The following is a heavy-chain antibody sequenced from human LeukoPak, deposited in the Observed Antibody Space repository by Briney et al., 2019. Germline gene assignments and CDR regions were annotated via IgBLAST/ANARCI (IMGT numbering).Heavy chain of an antibody. Sequence: SETLSLTCTVSGGSISSSSYYWGWIRQPPGKGLEWIGSIYYSGSTYYNPSLKSRVTISVDTSKNQFSLKLSSVTAADTAVYYCARSLTTVRSGVNYWGQGTLVTVSS. J-gene: IGHJ4*02. CDR1: GGSISSSSYY. CDR2: IYYSGST. V-gene: IGHV4-39*01. D-gene: IGHD4-17*01. CDR3: ARSLTTVRSGVNY.